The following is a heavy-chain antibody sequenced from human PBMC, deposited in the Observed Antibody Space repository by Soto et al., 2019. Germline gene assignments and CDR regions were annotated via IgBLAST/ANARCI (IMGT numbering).Heavy chain of an antibody. CDR3: ARTKFNWNYPENPSRTDY. V-gene: IGHV3-74*01. CDR1: GFTFSSYW. CDR2: INSDGSIT. D-gene: IGHD1-7*01. Sequence: PWGSLRLSCAASGFTFSSYWMHWVRQAPGKGLVWVSRINSDGSITSYADSVKGRFTISRDNAKNTLYLQMNSLRAEDTAVYYCARTKFNWNYPENPSRTDYWGQGNMVTVSS. J-gene: IGHJ4*02.